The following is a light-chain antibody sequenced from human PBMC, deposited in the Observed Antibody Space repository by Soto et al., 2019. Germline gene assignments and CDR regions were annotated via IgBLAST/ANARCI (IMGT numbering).Light chain of an antibody. J-gene: IGKJ3*01. CDR3: QQYDSLPFT. V-gene: IGKV1-33*01. CDR2: DAS. Sequence: DIQMTQSPSSLSASVGDRVAITCRASQDISNFLNWYQQTPGKDPKLLTYDASDLETGVPSRFSGSGSGTDFTFTISNVQPEDTATYYCQQYDSLPFTFGPGTKVEIK. CDR1: QDISNF.